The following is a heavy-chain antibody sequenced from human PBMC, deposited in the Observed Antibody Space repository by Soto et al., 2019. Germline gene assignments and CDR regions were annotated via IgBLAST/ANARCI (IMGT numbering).Heavy chain of an antibody. CDR1: GYTFSNYG. V-gene: IGHV1-18*01. Sequence: QVQLVQSGAEVKKPGASVKVSCKASGYTFSNYGISWVRQAPGQGLEWMGWISAYNGNTKYAQKLQGRVTMTTDTTTSTSYKELRSLRSDDTAVYYCARDSPPVDYWGQGDLVTVSS. CDR2: ISAYNGNT. J-gene: IGHJ4*02. CDR3: ARDSPPVDY.